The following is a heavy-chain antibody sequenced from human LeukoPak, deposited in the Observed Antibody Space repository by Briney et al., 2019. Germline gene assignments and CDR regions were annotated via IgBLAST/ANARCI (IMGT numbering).Heavy chain of an antibody. CDR3: AKAGTSSGWSSDY. Sequence: PGGSLRLSCAASGFTFDDYAMHWVRHAPGKGLEWVSGISWNSGSIGYADSVKGRFTISRDNPKNTLYLQMNSLRAKDAAVYYCAKAGTSSGWSSDYWGQGTLVTVSS. CDR2: ISWNSGSI. V-gene: IGHV3-9*01. J-gene: IGHJ4*02. CDR1: GFTFDDYA. D-gene: IGHD6-19*01.